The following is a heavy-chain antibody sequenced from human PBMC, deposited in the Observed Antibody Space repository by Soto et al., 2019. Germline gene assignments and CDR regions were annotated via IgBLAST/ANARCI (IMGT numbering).Heavy chain of an antibody. J-gene: IGHJ4*02. CDR2: IYTAIST. CDR3: SSQGWSDYYTLDY. D-gene: IGHD3-3*01. CDR1: GFSVSSNY. Sequence: EVQLVESGGGLVQPGGSLGLSCAASGFSVSSNYMSWVRQAPGKGLEWVSVIYTAISTYYADSVKGRFTISRDNSKNTLYLQMNSLRAEDTTIYYCSSQGWSDYYTLDYWGQGTLVTVSS. V-gene: IGHV3-66*04.